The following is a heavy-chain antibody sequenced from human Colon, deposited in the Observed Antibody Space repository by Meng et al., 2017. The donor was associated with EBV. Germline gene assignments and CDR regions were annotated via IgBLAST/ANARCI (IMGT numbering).Heavy chain of an antibody. Sequence: QLQESGPGLVKPSGTPSLTGAVSGGSISRSDWWSWVRQPPGKGLEWIGETSHSGSTDYSPSLKSRVTISLDKSKNQLSLKLNSVTAADTAVYYCASSDYYRSDYWGQGPLVTVYS. D-gene: IGHD3-22*01. CDR1: GGSISRSDW. CDR2: TSHSGST. CDR3: ASSDYYRSDY. J-gene: IGHJ4*02. V-gene: IGHV4-4*02.